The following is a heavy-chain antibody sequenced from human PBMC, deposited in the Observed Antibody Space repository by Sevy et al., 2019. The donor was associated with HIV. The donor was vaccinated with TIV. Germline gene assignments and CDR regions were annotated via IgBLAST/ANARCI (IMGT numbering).Heavy chain of an antibody. J-gene: IGHJ5*02. CDR3: ARDIGYYDSSGYYYASGWFDP. Sequence: SETLSLTCAVSGYSISSGYYWGWIRQPPGQGLEWIGSIYHSGSTYYNPSLKSRVTISVDTSKNQFSLKLSSVTAADTAVYYCARDIGYYDSSGYYYASGWFDPWGQGTLVTVSS. CDR2: IYHSGST. D-gene: IGHD3-22*01. CDR1: GYSISSGYY. V-gene: IGHV4-38-2*02.